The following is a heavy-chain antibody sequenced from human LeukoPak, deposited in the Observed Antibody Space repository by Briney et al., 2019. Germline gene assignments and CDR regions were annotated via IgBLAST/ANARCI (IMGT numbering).Heavy chain of an antibody. Sequence: PSETLPLTCTVSGGSISSYYWSWIRQPAGKGLEWIGRIYTSGSTNYNPSLKSRVTMSVDTSKNQFSLKLSSVTAADTAVYYCARGTGYNWNERFDYWGQGTLVTVSS. CDR3: ARGTGYNWNERFDY. CDR2: IYTSGST. J-gene: IGHJ4*02. V-gene: IGHV4-4*07. D-gene: IGHD1-20*01. CDR1: GGSISSYY.